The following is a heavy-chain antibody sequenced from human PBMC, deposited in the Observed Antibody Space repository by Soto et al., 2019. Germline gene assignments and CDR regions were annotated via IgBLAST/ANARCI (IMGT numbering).Heavy chain of an antibody. J-gene: IGHJ3*02. CDR1: GFMFTKST. CDR3: ARVGTGSSTPLDI. V-gene: IGHV3-21*01. Sequence: EVDLVASGGGLVKPGGSLRLSCVASGFMFTKSTMNWVRPAPGKGLEWVSTITSASDYIFYADSVKGRFTISRDNAKNALYQQMNSLRAEDTAVYYCARVGTGSSTPLDIWGQGTMVTVST. D-gene: IGHD3-9*01. CDR2: ITSASDYI.